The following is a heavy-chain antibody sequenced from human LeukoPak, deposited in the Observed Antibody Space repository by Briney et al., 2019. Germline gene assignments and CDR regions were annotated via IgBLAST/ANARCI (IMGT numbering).Heavy chain of an antibody. J-gene: IGHJ4*02. D-gene: IGHD3-10*01. V-gene: IGHV1-2*02. CDR1: GYNLKDYF. CDR2: INPNSADT. CDR3: ATVGDNMVRGVSPDY. Sequence: GASVKVSCKASGYNLKDYFIHWVRQAPGQGLEWMGWINPNSADTFYAQTFQGRVTMTRDTSISTAYMELSRLRSDDTAVYYCATVGDNMVRGVSPDYWGQGTLVTVSS.